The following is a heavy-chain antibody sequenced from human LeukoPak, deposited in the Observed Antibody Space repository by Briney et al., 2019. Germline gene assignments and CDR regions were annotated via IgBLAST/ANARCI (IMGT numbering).Heavy chain of an antibody. D-gene: IGHD6-19*01. Sequence: GGSLRLSCAASGFTFSSYEMNWVRQAPGKGLEWVSYISSSGSTIYYADSVEGRFTLSRDNAKNSLYLQMNSLRAEDTAVYYCATSSGWYKNFDYWGQGTLVTVSS. J-gene: IGHJ4*02. CDR3: ATSSGWYKNFDY. CDR2: ISSSGSTI. CDR1: GFTFSSYE. V-gene: IGHV3-48*03.